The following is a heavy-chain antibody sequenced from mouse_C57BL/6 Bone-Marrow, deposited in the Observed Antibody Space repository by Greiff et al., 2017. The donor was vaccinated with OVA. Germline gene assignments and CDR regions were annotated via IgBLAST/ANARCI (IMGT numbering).Heavy chain of an antibody. CDR1: GYTFTSYW. CDR2: IDPSDSYT. Sequence: QVQLQQPGAELVKPGASVKLSCKASGYTFTSYWMHWVKQRPGQGLEWIGEIDPSDSYTNYNQKFKGKATLTVDKSSSTAYMQLSSLTSEDSAVYDCARKGDGPAGFAYWGKGTLVTVAA. V-gene: IGHV1-69*02. D-gene: IGHD2-3*01. CDR3: ARKGDGPAGFAY. J-gene: IGHJ3*01.